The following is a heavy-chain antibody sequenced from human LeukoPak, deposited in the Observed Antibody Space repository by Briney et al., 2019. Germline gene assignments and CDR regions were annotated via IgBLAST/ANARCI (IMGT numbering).Heavy chain of an antibody. CDR1: GYTFTDYY. CDR2: INPNSGGT. J-gene: IGHJ4*02. CDR3: ARTLTTATWDY. V-gene: IGHV1-2*02. D-gene: IGHD3-9*01. Sequence: ASVKVSCKVSGYTFTDYYFNWVRQAPGQGLEWMGWINPNSGGTHYAQNFQDRVTITRDTSINTAYMELSRLRTDDTAVYYCARTLTTATWDYWGQGTLVTVSS.